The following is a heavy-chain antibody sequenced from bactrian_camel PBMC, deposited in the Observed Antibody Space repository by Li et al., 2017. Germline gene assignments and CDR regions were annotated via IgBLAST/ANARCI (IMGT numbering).Heavy chain of an antibody. V-gene: IGHV3S35*01. CDR3: ATLSGIDYPAHFVY. J-gene: IGHJ4*01. CDR2: IKDDGRIA. CDR1: GFAFSNYA. D-gene: IGHD4*01. Sequence: DVQLVESGGGLVQPGGSLRLSCAASGFAFSNYAMSWVRQSPGKGLEWVSSIKDDGRIAYYSDSLKGRFTISRDNAKNTVYLQMNSLKSEDTALYYCATLSGIDYPAHFVYWGQGTQVTVS.